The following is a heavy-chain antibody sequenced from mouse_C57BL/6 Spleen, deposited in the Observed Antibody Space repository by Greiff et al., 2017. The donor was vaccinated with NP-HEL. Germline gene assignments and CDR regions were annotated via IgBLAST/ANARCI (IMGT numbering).Heavy chain of an antibody. CDR1: GYTFTSYR. V-gene: IGHV1-55*01. D-gene: IGHD3-2*02. J-gene: IGHJ2*01. Sequence: QVQLQQPGAELVKPGASVKMSCKASGYTFTSYRITWVKQRPGQGLEWIGDINPGSGSTNYNEKFKSKATLTVDTSSSTAYMQLSSLTSADSSVYYRARSPSSGYDYWGQGTTLTVSS. CDR2: INPGSGST. CDR3: ARSPSSGYDY.